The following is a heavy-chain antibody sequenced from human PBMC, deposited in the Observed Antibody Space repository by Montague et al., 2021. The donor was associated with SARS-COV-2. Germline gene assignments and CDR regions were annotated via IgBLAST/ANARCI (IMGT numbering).Heavy chain of an antibody. J-gene: IGHJ6*02. CDR2: IYDSGST. V-gene: IGHV4-59*02. CDR3: ARVARYCTNGVCQTYYYYGLDV. CDR1: GSSVRSYY. D-gene: IGHD2-8*01. Sequence: SETLSLTCIVSGSSVRSYYWSWIRQSPGKGLEWIGYIYDSGSTNYNPSLKSRVTISVDTSKNQFSLKLRSVTAADTAVYYCARVARYCTNGVCQTYYYYGLDVWGQGTTVTVSS.